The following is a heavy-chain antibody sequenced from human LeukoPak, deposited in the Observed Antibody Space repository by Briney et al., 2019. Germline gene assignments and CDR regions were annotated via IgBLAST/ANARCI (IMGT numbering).Heavy chain of an antibody. J-gene: IGHJ5*02. CDR3: ARGLPRSGRAWFDP. V-gene: IGHV4-34*01. D-gene: IGHD2-15*01. CDR2: INHSGST. Sequence: SETLSLTCAVYGGSFSGYYWSWIRQPPGKGLEWIGEINHSGSTNYNPSLKSRVTISVDTSKNQFSLKLSSVTAADTAVYYCARGLPRSGRAWFDPWGQGTLVTVSS. CDR1: GGSFSGYY.